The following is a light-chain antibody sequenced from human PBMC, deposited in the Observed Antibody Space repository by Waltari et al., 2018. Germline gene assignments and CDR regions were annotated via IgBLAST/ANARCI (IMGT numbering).Light chain of an antibody. CDR2: DNG. CDR1: NIGSKS. CDR3: QVWDITSDHFV. Sequence: SYVLTQPPSVSVAPGQTARITCGGNNIGSKSVYWYQQKPGQAPVLVVYDNGDRPSGIPERFSGSNSGNTATLTISRVEAGDEADYYCQVWDITSDHFVFGTGTKVTVL. J-gene: IGLJ1*01. V-gene: IGLV3-21*02.